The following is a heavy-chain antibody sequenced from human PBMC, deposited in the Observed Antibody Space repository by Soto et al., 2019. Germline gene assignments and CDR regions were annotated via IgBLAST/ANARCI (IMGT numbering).Heavy chain of an antibody. CDR3: ARGDNWNDGVFDY. CDR1: GGSISSGGYS. J-gene: IGHJ4*02. D-gene: IGHD1-1*01. Sequence: SEILSLTCAVSGGSISSGGYSWSWIQQPPGKGLEWIGYIYHSGSTYYNPSLKSRVTISVDTSKNQFSLKLSSVTAADTAVYYCARGDNWNDGVFDYWGQGTLVNVSS. CDR2: IYHSGST. V-gene: IGHV4-30-2*01.